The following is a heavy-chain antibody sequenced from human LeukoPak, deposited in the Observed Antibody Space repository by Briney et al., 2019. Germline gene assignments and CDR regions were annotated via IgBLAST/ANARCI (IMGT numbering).Heavy chain of an antibody. CDR1: GGTFSSYA. CDR2: IIPILGIA. J-gene: IGHJ4*02. Sequence: ASVKVSCKASGGTFSSYAISWVRQAPGQGLEWMGRIIPILGIANYAQKFQGRVTITVDKSTSTAYMELSSLRSEDTAVYYCARALRGYSGYEDYWGQGTLVTVSS. D-gene: IGHD5-12*01. V-gene: IGHV1-69*04. CDR3: ARALRGYSGYEDY.